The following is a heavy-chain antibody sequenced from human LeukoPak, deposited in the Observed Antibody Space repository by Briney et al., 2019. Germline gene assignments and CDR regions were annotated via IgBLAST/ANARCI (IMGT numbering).Heavy chain of an antibody. CDR3: ARAGSYCGGDCYPDAFDI. CDR2: IYSGGST. Sequence: GGSLRLSCAASGFTFSSYSMNWVRQAPGKGLEWVSVIYSGGSTYYADSVKGRFTISRDNSKNTLYLQMNSLRAEDTAVYYCARAGSYCGGDCYPDAFDIWGQGTMVTVSS. J-gene: IGHJ3*02. D-gene: IGHD2-21*02. V-gene: IGHV3-66*01. CDR1: GFTFSSYS.